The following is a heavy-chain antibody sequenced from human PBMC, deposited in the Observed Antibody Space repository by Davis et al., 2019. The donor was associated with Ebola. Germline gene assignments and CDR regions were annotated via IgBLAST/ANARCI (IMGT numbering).Heavy chain of an antibody. J-gene: IGHJ4*02. V-gene: IGHV2-5*02. CDR2: IYWDEDK. CDR1: GFSLRPSAVP. CDR3: AHRSSAGIIG. Sequence: SGPTLVKPTQTLTLTCIFSGFSLRPSAVPVGWFRQPPGNALEWPSLIYWDEDKRYSPSLKSRLTINKDTSKTQVVLTMTNMDPVDTATYYCAHRSSAGIIGWGQGTLVTVSS. D-gene: IGHD6-13*01.